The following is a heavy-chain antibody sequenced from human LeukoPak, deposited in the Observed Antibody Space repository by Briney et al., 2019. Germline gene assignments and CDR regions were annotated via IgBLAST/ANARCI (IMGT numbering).Heavy chain of an antibody. J-gene: IGHJ5*02. CDR2: IYYSGST. CDR1: GGSISSYY. Sequence: SETLSLTCTVSGGSISSYYWSWIRQPPGKGLEWIGYIYYSGSTNYNPSLKSRVTISVDTSKNQFSLKLSSVTAADTAVYYCARGLYYGSGSSNVPLYNWFDPWGRGTLVTVSS. CDR3: ARGLYYGSGSSNVPLYNWFDP. V-gene: IGHV4-59*08. D-gene: IGHD3-10*01.